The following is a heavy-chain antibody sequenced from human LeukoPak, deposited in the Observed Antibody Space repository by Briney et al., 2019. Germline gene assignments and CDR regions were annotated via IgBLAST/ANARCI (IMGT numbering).Heavy chain of an antibody. D-gene: IGHD2-21*02. CDR2: IYYSGST. V-gene: IGHV4-39*01. CDR1: GGSISSSSYY. J-gene: IGHJ4*02. CDR3: ARLGVVVTAPADY. Sequence: PSETLSLTCTVSGGSISSSSYYWGWIRQPPGKGLEWIGSIYYSGSTYYNPPLKSRFTISVDTSKNQFSLKLSSVTAADTAVYYCARLGVVVTAPADYWGQGTLVTVSS.